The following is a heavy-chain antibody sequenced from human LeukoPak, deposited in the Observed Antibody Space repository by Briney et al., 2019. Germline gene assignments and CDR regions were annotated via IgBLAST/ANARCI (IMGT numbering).Heavy chain of an antibody. CDR1: GFTFSSYG. CDR2: ISGSGGST. CDR3: AKDPEDIVVVPAASGGFDY. D-gene: IGHD2-2*01. Sequence: GGSLRLSCAASGFTFSSYGMSWVRQAPGKGLEWVSAISGSGGSTYYADSVKGRFTISRDNSKNTLYLQMNSLRAEDTAVYYCAKDPEDIVVVPAASGGFDYWGQGTLVTVSS. J-gene: IGHJ4*02. V-gene: IGHV3-23*01.